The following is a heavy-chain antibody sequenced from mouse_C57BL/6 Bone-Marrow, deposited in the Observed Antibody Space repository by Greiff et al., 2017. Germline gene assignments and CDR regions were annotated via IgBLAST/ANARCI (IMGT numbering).Heavy chain of an antibody. V-gene: IGHV1-81*01. D-gene: IGHD2-4*01. CDR1: GYTFTSYG. J-gene: IGHJ2*01. CDR2: IYPRSGNT. Sequence: QVQLKQSGAELARPGASVKLSCTASGYTFTSYGISWVKQRTGQGLEWIGEIYPRSGNTYYNEKFKGKATLTADKSSSTAYMELRSLTSEDSAVYFCARLELDYDDFDYWGQGTTLTVSS. CDR3: ARLELDYDDFDY.